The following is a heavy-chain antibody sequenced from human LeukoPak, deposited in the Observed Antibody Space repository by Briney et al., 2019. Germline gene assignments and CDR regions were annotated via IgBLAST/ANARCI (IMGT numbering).Heavy chain of an antibody. J-gene: IGHJ4*02. CDR2: ISFDGSSK. CDR1: GFTFSSYG. D-gene: IGHD2-2*02. Sequence: GGSLRLSCAASGFTFSSYGMHWVRQAPGKGLEWVAVISFDGSSKYYAESVKGRFTISRDNSKNTLYLQMNSLRAEDTAVYHCATPPRYCSSTSCYTTFDYWGQGTLVTVSS. CDR3: ATPPRYCSSTSCYTTFDY. V-gene: IGHV3-30*03.